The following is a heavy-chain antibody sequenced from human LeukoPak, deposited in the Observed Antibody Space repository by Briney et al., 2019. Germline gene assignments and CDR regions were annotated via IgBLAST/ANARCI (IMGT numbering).Heavy chain of an antibody. Sequence: GASVKVSCKASGGTFSSYAISWVRQAPGQGLEWMGRIIPIFGTTNYAQKFQGRVTITTDGSTSTAYVELSSLRSEDTALYYCARELGDIVVVVAAKGRGAFDIWGQGTMVTVSS. CDR1: GGTFSSYA. D-gene: IGHD2-15*01. CDR3: ARELGDIVVVVAAKGRGAFDI. V-gene: IGHV1-69*05. CDR2: IIPIFGTT. J-gene: IGHJ3*02.